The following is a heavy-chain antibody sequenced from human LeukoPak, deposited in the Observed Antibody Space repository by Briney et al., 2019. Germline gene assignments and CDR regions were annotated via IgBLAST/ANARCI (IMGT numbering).Heavy chain of an antibody. CDR3: ARRAGAYSHPYDY. CDR2: IYSGDT. CDR1: GGSISSNS. Sequence: ETLSLTCTVSGGSISSNSMSWVRQAPGKGLEWVSFIYSGDTHYSDSVKGRFTISRDHSKNTLYLQMNSLRAEDTAVYYCARRAGAYSHPYDYWGQGTLVTVSS. D-gene: IGHD4/OR15-4a*01. V-gene: IGHV3-53*01. J-gene: IGHJ4*02.